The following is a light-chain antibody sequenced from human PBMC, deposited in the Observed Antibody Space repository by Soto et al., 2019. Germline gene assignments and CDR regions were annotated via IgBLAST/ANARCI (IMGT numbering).Light chain of an antibody. CDR1: QSVSSN. V-gene: IGKV3-15*01. CDR2: GAS. J-gene: IGKJ4*01. Sequence: EIVMTQSPATLSLSPCERSTLSCRASQSVSSNLAWYQQKPGQAPRLLIYGASTRATGIPARFSGSGSGTEFTLTISSLQSEDFAVYYCQQYNNWPLTFGGGTKVDIK. CDR3: QQYNNWPLT.